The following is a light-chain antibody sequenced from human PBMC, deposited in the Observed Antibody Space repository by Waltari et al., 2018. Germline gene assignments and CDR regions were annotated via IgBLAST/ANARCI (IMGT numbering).Light chain of an antibody. CDR2: GAS. Sequence: EIVLTQSPGTLSLSPGERATLSCRASQSLSGNNLAWYQQKPAQAPRLLIHGASSRATGIPDRFSGSGSGTDFTLTISRLESEDFAVYYCQQYGRSWNTFGQGTKLEIK. CDR3: QQYGRSWNT. V-gene: IGKV3-20*01. J-gene: IGKJ2*01. CDR1: QSLSGNN.